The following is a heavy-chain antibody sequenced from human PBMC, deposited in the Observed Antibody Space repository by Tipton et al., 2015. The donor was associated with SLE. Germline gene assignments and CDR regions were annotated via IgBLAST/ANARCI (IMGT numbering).Heavy chain of an antibody. J-gene: IGHJ1*01. Sequence: GSLRLSCAASGFTFSSYEMNWVRQAPGKGLEWVSYISSSGSTIYYADSVKGRFTISRDNAKNSLYLQMNSLRAEDTAVYYCARAGWVLGYGYFQHWGQGTLVTVSS. V-gene: IGHV3-48*03. CDR2: ISSSGSTI. D-gene: IGHD3-10*01. CDR3: ARAGWVLGYGYFQH. CDR1: GFTFSSYE.